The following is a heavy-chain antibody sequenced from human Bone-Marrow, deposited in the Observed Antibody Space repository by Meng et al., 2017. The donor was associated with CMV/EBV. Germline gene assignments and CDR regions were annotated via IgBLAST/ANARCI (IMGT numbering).Heavy chain of an antibody. CDR2: MNPNSGNT. J-gene: IGHJ6*02. CDR1: GYTFTGYY. Sequence: ASVKVSCKASGYTFTGYYMHWVPQAPGQGLEWMGWMNPNSGNTGYAQKFQGRVTITRSTSTSTAYLELNSLRPEDTAVYYCARRLLMATGFWSGPGYHGMDVWGQGTTVTVSS. CDR3: ARRLLMATGFWSGPGYHGMDV. D-gene: IGHD3-3*01. V-gene: IGHV1-8*03.